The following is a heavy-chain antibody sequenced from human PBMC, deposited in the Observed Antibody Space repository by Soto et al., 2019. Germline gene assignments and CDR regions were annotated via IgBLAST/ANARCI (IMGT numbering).Heavy chain of an antibody. V-gene: IGHV6-1*01. CDR1: GDSVSSNSAA. CDR3: ERHAHHPLTPYARVRAFDI. J-gene: IGHJ3*02. Sequence: SQTLSLTCAISGDSVSSNSAAWNWIRQSPSRGLEWLGRAYYRSKWYNDYAVSVKSRITINPDTSKNQFSLQLNSVTPEDTAVYSCERHAHHPLTPYARVRAFDIWGQGTMVTVSS. D-gene: IGHD3-9*01. CDR2: AYYRSKWYN.